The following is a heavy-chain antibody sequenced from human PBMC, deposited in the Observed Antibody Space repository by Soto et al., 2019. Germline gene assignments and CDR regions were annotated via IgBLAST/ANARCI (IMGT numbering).Heavy chain of an antibody. CDR3: AKDSSVTAAGSGGGFDP. Sequence: QVQLVESGGGVVQPGRSLRLSCAASGFAFNTYGMHWVRQAPGKGLEWVAAISFDGGSQYYADSVKGRFTVSRDKSNSTLDLQRISLEAEATATYFSAKDSSVTAAGSGGGFDPWGPGTLVIVSS. CDR1: GFAFNTYG. V-gene: IGHV3-30*18. J-gene: IGHJ5*02. CDR2: ISFDGGSQ. D-gene: IGHD6-13*01.